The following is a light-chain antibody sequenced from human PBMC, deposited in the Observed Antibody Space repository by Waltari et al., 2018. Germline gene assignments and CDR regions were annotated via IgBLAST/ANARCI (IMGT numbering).Light chain of an antibody. Sequence: QSVLTQPASVSGSPGQSITISCTGTRGDVGGYDYVSWYQQQPGKAPKLMIYDVKNRPSGVSNRFSGAKSGDMASLTISGLQAEDEADYYCSSYAVTATLLFGGGTTLTVL. CDR2: DVK. J-gene: IGLJ2*01. CDR1: RGDVGGYDY. V-gene: IGLV2-14*03. CDR3: SSYAVTATLL.